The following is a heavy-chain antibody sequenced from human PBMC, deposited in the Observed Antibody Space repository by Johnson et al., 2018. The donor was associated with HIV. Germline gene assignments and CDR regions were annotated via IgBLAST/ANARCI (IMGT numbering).Heavy chain of an antibody. CDR3: AIDMVRGVTAGGAFDI. CDR1: GFTFANYG. V-gene: IGHV3-30*02. Sequence: QMQLVESGGGVVQPGGSLRLSCAASGFTFANYGMHWVRQAPGKGLEWVAFIAHDESITHYADSVKGRFTMSRDNSKNTLYLQINSLRGEDTAVYYCAIDMVRGVTAGGAFDIWGQGTMVTVSS. CDR2: IAHDESIT. J-gene: IGHJ3*02. D-gene: IGHD3-10*01.